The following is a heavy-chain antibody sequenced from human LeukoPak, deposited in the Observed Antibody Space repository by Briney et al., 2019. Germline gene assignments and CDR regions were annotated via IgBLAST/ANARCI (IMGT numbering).Heavy chain of an antibody. J-gene: IGHJ4*02. Sequence: SETLSLTCTVSGGSISGSSYYWGWIRQPPGKGLEWIGSIYYSGSTYFNPSLKSRVTISVDTSKNQFSLKLSSVTAADTAVYYRARHVGSSGYYALVFDYWGQGTLVTVSS. CDR2: IYYSGST. CDR3: ARHVGSSGYYALVFDY. CDR1: GGSISGSSYY. D-gene: IGHD3-22*01. V-gene: IGHV4-39*01.